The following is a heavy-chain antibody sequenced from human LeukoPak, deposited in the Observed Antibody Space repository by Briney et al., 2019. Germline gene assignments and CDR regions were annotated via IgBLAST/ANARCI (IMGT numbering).Heavy chain of an antibody. D-gene: IGHD3-10*01. CDR3: ARGSKISPGGFDY. CDR2: INHSGST. J-gene: IGHJ4*02. Sequence: SETLSLTCAVYGGSFSGYYWSWIRQPPGKGLERIGEINHSGSTNYNPSLKSRVTISVDTSKNQFSLKLSSVTAADTAVYYCARGSKISPGGFDYWGQGTLVTVSS. CDR1: GGSFSGYY. V-gene: IGHV4-34*01.